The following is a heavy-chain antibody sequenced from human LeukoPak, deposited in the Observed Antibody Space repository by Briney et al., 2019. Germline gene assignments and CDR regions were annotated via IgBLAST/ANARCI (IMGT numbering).Heavy chain of an antibody. CDR1: GFTFNNYG. D-gene: IGHD2-15*01. CDR2: ITGSGGLK. Sequence: GGSLRLACAASGFTFNNYGMNWVRQAPGKGLEWVSSITGSGGLKYYADSLKGRFTISRDNAKNSLYLQMNSLRAEDTAIYYCARDRGRYCSGGSCHSEPGYWGQGTLVTVSS. CDR3: ARDRGRYCSGGSCHSEPGY. J-gene: IGHJ4*02. V-gene: IGHV3-21*01.